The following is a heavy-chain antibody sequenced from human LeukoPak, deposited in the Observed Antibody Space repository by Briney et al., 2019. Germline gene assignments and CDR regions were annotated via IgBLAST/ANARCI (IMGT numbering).Heavy chain of an antibody. J-gene: IGHJ4*02. CDR2: IYYSGST. D-gene: IGHD3-10*01. CDR1: GGSISSYY. CDR3: ARSGRGSSAGFDY. Sequence: SETLSLTCTVSGGSISSYYWSWIRQPPGKGLEWIGYIYYSGSTNYTPSLKSRITISVDTSRNQFSLKLNSVTAADTAVYYCARSGRGSSAGFDYWGQGTLVPVSS. V-gene: IGHV4-59*01.